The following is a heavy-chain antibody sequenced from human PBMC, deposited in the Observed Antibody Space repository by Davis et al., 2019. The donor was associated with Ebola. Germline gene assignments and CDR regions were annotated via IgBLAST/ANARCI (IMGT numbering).Heavy chain of an antibody. J-gene: IGHJ6*03. CDR2: ISYDGSNK. CDR3: ARDLMAAWYYMDV. V-gene: IGHV3-30-3*01. D-gene: IGHD5-24*01. CDR1: GFTFSSYA. Sequence: GGSLRLSCAASGFTFSSYAMHWVRQAPGKGLEWVAVISYDGSNKYYADSVKGRFTISRDNSKNTLYLQMNSLRAEDTAVYYCARDLMAAWYYMDVWGKGTTVTVSS.